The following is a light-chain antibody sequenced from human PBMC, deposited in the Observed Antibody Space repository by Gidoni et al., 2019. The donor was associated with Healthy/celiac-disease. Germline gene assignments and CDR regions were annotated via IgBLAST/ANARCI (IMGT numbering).Light chain of an antibody. CDR1: QGISSY. J-gene: IGKJ5*01. V-gene: IGKV1-8*01. CDR2: AAS. CDR3: QQYYSYPLIT. Sequence: AIRMTQSPSSLSASTGDRVTITCRASQGISSYLAWYQQKPAKAPKLLIYAASSLQSGVPSRFSGSGSGTDFTLTISCLQSEDFATSYCQQYYSYPLITFGQGTRLEIK.